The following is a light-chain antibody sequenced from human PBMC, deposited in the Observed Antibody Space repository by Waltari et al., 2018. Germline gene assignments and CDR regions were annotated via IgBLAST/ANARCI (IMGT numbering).Light chain of an antibody. V-gene: IGKV4-1*01. CDR2: WAS. CDR3: QQYYTVPLT. Sequence: DIVMTQSPDSLALSLGERAPINCKSSQSVLYSSINTNYLAWYQQKPRPPPNLLIYWASTGKSDVPDLFSGSGSATDFTLTISSLQADDVAVYYCQQYYTVPLTFGGGTQVEIK. J-gene: IGKJ4*01. CDR1: QSVLYSSINTNY.